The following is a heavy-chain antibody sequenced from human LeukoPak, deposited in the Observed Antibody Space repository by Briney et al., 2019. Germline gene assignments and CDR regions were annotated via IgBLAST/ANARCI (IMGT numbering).Heavy chain of an antibody. D-gene: IGHD2-15*01. CDR3: AKSNIVVVLAAAGY. Sequence: PGGSLRLSCVASGFSFSSHAMSWVRQTPGKGLEWVSGISSSGDSTYYADSVKGRFTISRDTSKNTVYLQMNSLRAEDTALYYCAKSNIVVVLAAAGYWGPGILVTVSS. CDR2: ISSSGDST. V-gene: IGHV3-23*01. CDR1: GFSFSSHA. J-gene: IGHJ4*02.